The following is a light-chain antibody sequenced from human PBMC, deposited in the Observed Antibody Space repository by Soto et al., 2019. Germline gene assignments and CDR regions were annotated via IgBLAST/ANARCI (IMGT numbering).Light chain of an antibody. CDR1: SGDIGDYKY. CDR3: CSYTRSGTLI. Sequence: QSALTQPASVSGSPGQSITISCVGTSGDIGDYKYVSWYQQHPGKVPKVIIYDVSNRPSGVSYRFSGTKSGNTASLTVSGLQAEYEADYYCCSYTRSGTLIFGTGTKLTVL. J-gene: IGLJ1*01. CDR2: DVS. V-gene: IGLV2-14*01.